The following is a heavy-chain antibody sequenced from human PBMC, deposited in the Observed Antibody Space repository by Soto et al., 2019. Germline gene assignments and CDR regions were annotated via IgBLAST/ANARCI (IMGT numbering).Heavy chain of an antibody. CDR2: INSDGSTI. J-gene: IGHJ4*02. CDR3: ARETWCSGGSCYVYYFDY. Sequence: GGSLRLSCAASGFTFSDYYMSWIRQAPGKGQERVSYINSDGSTIYYADYVKGRFTISRDNAKNSLYLQMNSLRAEDTAVYYCARETWCSGGSCYVYYFDYWGQGTLVTVSS. CDR1: GFTFSDYY. D-gene: IGHD2-15*01. V-gene: IGHV3-11*04.